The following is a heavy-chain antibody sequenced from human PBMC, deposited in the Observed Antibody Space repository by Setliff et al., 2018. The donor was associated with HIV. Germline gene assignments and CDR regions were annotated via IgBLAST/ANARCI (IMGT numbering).Heavy chain of an antibody. CDR2: IIPIFGTA. CDR3: AIVTELDYYGGSGPTHLLFDS. J-gene: IGHJ4*02. D-gene: IGHD3-22*01. V-gene: IGHV1-69*13. CDR1: GYTFTDYF. Sequence: SVKVSCKTSGYTFTDYFIHWVRQAPGQGLEWMGGIIPIFGTANYAQKFQGRVTITADESTSTAYMELSSLRSEDTAVYYCAIVTELDYYGGSGPTHLLFDSWGQGTLVTVSS.